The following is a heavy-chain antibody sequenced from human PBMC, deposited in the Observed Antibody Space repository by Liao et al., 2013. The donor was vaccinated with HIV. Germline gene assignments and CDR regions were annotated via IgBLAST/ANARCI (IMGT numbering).Heavy chain of an antibody. CDR1: GGSISSSSYH. J-gene: IGHJ4*02. CDR3: ARGRRGIRTPFDH. Sequence: QQQLQQWGAGLLKPSETLSLTCTVSGGSISSSSYHWAWIRQPPGKGLEWIGNVYYSGSTYYNPSLKSRVTISIDTSKNQFSLRLSSVTAADTAVYYCARGRRGIRTPFDHWGQGTLVTVSS. D-gene: IGHD3-16*01. V-gene: IGHV4-39*07. CDR2: VYYSGST.